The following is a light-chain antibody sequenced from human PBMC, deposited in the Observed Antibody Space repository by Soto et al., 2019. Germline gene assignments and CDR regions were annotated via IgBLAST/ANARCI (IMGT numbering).Light chain of an antibody. CDR3: QQSNSMPWT. CDR1: RTISTY. Sequence: DIQMAQSPSSLSAFVGDRVTITCWASRTISTYLNWYQKKPGRAPRLLIHSASSLQSGIPSRFTGSGSGTEFTLTISGLQPEDFATYYCQQSNSMPWTFGPGTEV. J-gene: IGKJ1*01. V-gene: IGKV1-39*01. CDR2: SAS.